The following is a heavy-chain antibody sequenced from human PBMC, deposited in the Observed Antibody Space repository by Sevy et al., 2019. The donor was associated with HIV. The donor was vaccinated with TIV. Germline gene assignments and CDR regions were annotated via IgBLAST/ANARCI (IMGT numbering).Heavy chain of an antibody. D-gene: IGHD3-16*01. CDR1: GFTVSSNY. CDR2: IYSGGST. J-gene: IGHJ3*02. V-gene: IGHV3-53*01. CDR3: ARVGLWRENAFDI. Sequence: GGSLRLSCAASGFTVSSNYMSWVRQAPGKGLEWVSVIYSGGSTYYADSVKGRFTISRDNSKNTLYLQMNSLRAEDTAVYYCARVGLWRENAFDIWGQGTMVTFSS.